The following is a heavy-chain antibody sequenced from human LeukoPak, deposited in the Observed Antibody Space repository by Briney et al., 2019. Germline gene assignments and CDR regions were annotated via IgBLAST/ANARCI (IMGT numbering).Heavy chain of an antibody. Sequence: PSETLSLTCSVSGGSISSSSYYWRWIRQPPGKGLEWIGSIYYSGSTYYNPSLKSRVTISVDTSKSQFSLKLSSVTAADTAVYYCARIPVVDDAFDIWGQGTMVTVSS. CDR1: GGSISSSSYY. V-gene: IGHV4-39*01. J-gene: IGHJ3*02. CDR2: IYYSGST. D-gene: IGHD4-23*01. CDR3: ARIPVVDDAFDI.